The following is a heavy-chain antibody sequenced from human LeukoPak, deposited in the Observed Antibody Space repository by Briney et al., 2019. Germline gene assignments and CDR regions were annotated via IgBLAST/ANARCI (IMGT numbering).Heavy chain of an antibody. V-gene: IGHV3-23*01. CDR1: GFIFSSSA. D-gene: IGHD1-20*01. CDR3: AKVRSVTGTTGDFDY. CDR2: LTGSGGTT. J-gene: IGHJ4*02. Sequence: GGSLRLSCAASGFIFSSSAMNWVRQAPGKGLEWVSTLTGSGGTTYYADSVKGRFSISRDNSRNTLYLQMNRLRTEDTAVYFCAKVRSVTGTTGDFDYWGLGTLVTVSS.